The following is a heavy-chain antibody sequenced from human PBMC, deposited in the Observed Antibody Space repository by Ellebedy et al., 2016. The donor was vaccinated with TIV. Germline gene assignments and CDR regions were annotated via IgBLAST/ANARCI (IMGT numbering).Heavy chain of an antibody. J-gene: IGHJ6*02. CDR1: GDSVSSNSAA. Sequence: MPSETLSLTCVISGDSVSSNSAAWNWISQSPSRGLEWLGRTYYSSKWSYDSAVSMRSRITIIPDTSKNQFSLQLNSVTPEDTAVYYCARDYPPVQGLITIEDRDYFYGMDVWGQGTTVTVSS. CDR3: ARDYPPVQGLITIEDRDYFYGMDV. D-gene: IGHD3-10*01. V-gene: IGHV6-1*01. CDR2: TYYSSKWSY.